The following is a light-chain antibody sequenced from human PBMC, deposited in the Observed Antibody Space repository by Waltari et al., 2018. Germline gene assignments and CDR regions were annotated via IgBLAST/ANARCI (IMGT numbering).Light chain of an antibody. J-gene: IGLJ2*01. V-gene: IGLV2-14*01. CDR3: SSHTSSSRGL. Sequence: QSALTQPASVSGSPGQSITISCTGTSSDFGGYQYVSWYQQHPGKAPKLIIYEVSNQPSGVSNRVSGSKSGNTASLTISGLQAEDEADYYCSSHTSSSRGLFGGGTKLTVL. CDR2: EVS. CDR1: SSDFGGYQY.